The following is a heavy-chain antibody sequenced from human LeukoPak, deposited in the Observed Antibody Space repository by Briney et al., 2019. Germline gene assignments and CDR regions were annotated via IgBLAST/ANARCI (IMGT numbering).Heavy chain of an antibody. CDR3: ARLPTGYPNWFDP. J-gene: IGHJ5*02. V-gene: IGHV4-39*01. CDR1: GGSISSSDSYN. D-gene: IGHD3-9*01. Sequence: SETLSLICDVSGGSISSSDSYNWGWIRQPPGKGLELIATIHYSGNTYYTPSLKSRLTISVDTSKNQFSLKLRSVTAADTAVYYCARLPTGYPNWFDPWGQGTRVTVSS. CDR2: IHYSGNT.